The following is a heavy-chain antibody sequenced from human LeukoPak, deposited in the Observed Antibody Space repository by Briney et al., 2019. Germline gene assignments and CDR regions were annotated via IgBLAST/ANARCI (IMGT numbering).Heavy chain of an antibody. Sequence: GGSLRLSCAGFGFSFSDHYIDWVRQAPGKGPEWIGRTRNKVNSDTTEYAASVKGRFSISRDDSKNSLFLQMNSLRPEDTAVYYCSKGYSGLLIYALDVWGQGTRITVSS. CDR3: SKGYSGLLIYALDV. D-gene: IGHD1-26*01. CDR1: GFSFSDHY. V-gene: IGHV3-72*01. J-gene: IGHJ3*01. CDR2: TRNKVNSDTT.